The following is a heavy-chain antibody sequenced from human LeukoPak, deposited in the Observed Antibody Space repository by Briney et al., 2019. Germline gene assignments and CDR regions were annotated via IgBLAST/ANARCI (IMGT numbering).Heavy chain of an antibody. CDR1: GYTFTSYY. V-gene: IGHV1-46*01. Sequence: ASVKVSCKASGYTFTSYYMHWVRQAPGQGLEWMGIINPSGGSTSYAQKFQGRVTITRDTSTSTVYMELSSLRSEDTAVYYCARLEFPIAVAGKTGNDYWGQGTLVTVSS. J-gene: IGHJ4*02. CDR2: INPSGGST. CDR3: ARLEFPIAVAGKTGNDY. D-gene: IGHD6-19*01.